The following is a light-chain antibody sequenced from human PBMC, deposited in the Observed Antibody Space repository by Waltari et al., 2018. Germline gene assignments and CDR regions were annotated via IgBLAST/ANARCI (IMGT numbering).Light chain of an antibody. CDR1: NSNIGSNT. CDR2: SNN. J-gene: IGLJ1*01. Sequence: QSVLTQPPSASGTPGQRVTISCSGSNSNIGSNTVTWYQQLPGTAPKLLIYSNNQRPSAVPDRLSGSKSGTSASLAISGLQSEDEADYYCAAWDDSLNGLYVFGTGTKVTVL. V-gene: IGLV1-44*01. CDR3: AAWDDSLNGLYV.